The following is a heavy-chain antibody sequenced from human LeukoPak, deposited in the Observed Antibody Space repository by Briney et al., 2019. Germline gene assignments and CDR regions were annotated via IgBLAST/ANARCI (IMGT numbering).Heavy chain of an antibody. CDR2: FDPEDGET. V-gene: IGHV1-24*01. D-gene: IGHD6-19*01. Sequence: GASVKVSCKVSGYTLTELSMHWVRQAPGKGLEWMGGFDPEDGETIYAQKFQGRVTMTEDTSTDTAYVELSSLRSEDTAVYCCATAVAGTFDYWGQGTLVTVSS. J-gene: IGHJ4*02. CDR3: ATAVAGTFDY. CDR1: GYTLTELS.